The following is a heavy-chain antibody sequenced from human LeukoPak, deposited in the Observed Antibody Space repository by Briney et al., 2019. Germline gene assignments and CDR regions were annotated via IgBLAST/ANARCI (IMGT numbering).Heavy chain of an antibody. Sequence: KTSETLSLTCTVSGGSISSGSYYLVWIRQPPGKGLEWIGSIHYSGSTYYNPSLKSRVTISVDTSKNQFSLKLSSVTAADTAVYYCARLRPHYSNYDLGYFDYWGQGTLVTVSS. V-gene: IGHV4-39*01. D-gene: IGHD4-11*01. CDR1: GGSISSGSYY. CDR2: IHYSGST. CDR3: ARLRPHYSNYDLGYFDY. J-gene: IGHJ4*02.